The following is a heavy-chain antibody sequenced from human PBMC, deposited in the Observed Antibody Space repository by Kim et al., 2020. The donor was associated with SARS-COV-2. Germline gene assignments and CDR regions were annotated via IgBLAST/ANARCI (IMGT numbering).Heavy chain of an antibody. J-gene: IGHJ4*02. V-gene: IGHV4-31*03. CDR1: GDSMTSGEGVSRGGYY. CDR2: IHHSGNS. CDR3: AREGGAADVILPFDF. Sequence: SETLSLTCTVSGDSMTSGEGVSRGGYYWSWLRQHPEKGLEWIGYIHHSGNSLSNPSLTGRVIISLDASKNQFSLTMTSLTAADTAVYYCAREGGAADVILPFDFWGQGVLVTVSS. D-gene: IGHD6-13*01.